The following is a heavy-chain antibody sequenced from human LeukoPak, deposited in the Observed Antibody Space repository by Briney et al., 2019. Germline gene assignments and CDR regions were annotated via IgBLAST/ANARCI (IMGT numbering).Heavy chain of an antibody. D-gene: IGHD1-26*01. J-gene: IGHJ4*02. CDR2: INPNSGGT. V-gene: IGHV1-2*02. CDR3: ARVLVGATRFYYFDY. Sequence: ASVKVSCKASGYTFTGYGMHWVRQAPGQGLEWRGWINPNSGGTNYAQKFQGRVTMTRDTSISTAYMELSRLRSDDTAVYYCARVLVGATRFYYFDYWGQGTLVTVSS. CDR1: GYTFTGYG.